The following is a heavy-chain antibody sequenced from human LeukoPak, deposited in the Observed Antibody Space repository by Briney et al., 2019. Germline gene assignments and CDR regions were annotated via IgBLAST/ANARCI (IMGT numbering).Heavy chain of an antibody. V-gene: IGHV4-4*02. CDR1: GGSLSSSNW. J-gene: IGHJ6*02. D-gene: IGHD6-19*01. CDR3: ARVNGYSSDGGMDV. Sequence: PSGTLSLTCAVSGGSLSSSNWWSWVRQPPGKGLGWIGEIYHSGSTNYNPSLKSPVTISVDKSKNQFSLKLSSVTAAGTAVYYCARVNGYSSDGGMDVWAQGTTDTVSS. CDR2: IYHSGST.